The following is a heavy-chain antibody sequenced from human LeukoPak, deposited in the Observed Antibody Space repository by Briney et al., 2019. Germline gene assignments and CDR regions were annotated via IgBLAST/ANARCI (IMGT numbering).Heavy chain of an antibody. CDR2: IYYSGST. CDR3: AREVEMATSVAFDI. D-gene: IGHD5-24*01. Sequence: SETLSLTCTVSGGSISSYYWSWIRQPPGKGLEWIGYIYYSGSTNYNPSLKSRVTISVDTSKNQFSLKLSSVTAADTAVYYCAREVEMATSVAFDIRGQGTMVTVSS. V-gene: IGHV4-59*01. CDR1: GGSISSYY. J-gene: IGHJ3*02.